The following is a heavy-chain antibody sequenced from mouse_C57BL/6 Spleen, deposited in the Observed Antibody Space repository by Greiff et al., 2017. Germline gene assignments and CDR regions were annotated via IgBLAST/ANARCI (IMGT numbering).Heavy chain of an antibody. CDR1: GYTFTSYW. J-gene: IGHJ4*01. V-gene: IGHV1-64*01. D-gene: IGHD2-5*01. Sequence: QVQLQQPGAELVKPGASVKLSCKASGYTFTSYWMHWVKQRPGQGLEWIGMIHPNSGSTNYNEKFKSKATLTVDKSSSTAYMQLSSLTSEDSAVYDCARDCYSNYYYAMDYWGQGTSVTVSS. CDR2: IHPNSGST. CDR3: ARDCYSNYYYAMDY.